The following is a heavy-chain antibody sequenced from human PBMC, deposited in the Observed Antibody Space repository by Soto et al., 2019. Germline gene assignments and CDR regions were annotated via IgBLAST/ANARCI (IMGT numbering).Heavy chain of an antibody. J-gene: IGHJ6*02. D-gene: IGHD2-2*01. CDR2: IIPILGIA. CDR3: ARGGWDIVVVPAESYYNYGMDV. Sequence: ASVKVSCKASGGTFSSYAISWVRQAPGQGLEWMGGIIPILGIANYAQKFQGRVTITADKSTSTAYMELSSLRSEDTAVYYCARGGWDIVVVPAESYYNYGMDVWGQGTTVTVSS. V-gene: IGHV1-69*10. CDR1: GGTFSSYA.